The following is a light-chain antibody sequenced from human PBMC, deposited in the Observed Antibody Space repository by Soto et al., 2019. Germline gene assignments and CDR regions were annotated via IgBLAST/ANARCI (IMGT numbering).Light chain of an antibody. CDR3: HQRQSWPRT. Sequence: IVMTQSPATLSVSPGERATLSCRASQSVSSNLAWYQQKPGQAPRLLIYGASTRAPGVPARFSGSGSGTDFTLTISDVQPEDFALYYCHQRQSWPRTFGQGTKVDIK. CDR2: GAS. J-gene: IGKJ1*01. CDR1: QSVSSN. V-gene: IGKV3-15*01.